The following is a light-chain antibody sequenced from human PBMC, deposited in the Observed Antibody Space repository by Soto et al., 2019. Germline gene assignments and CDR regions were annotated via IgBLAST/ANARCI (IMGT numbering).Light chain of an antibody. Sequence: QSALTQPASVSGSPGQSITISCTGTSSDVGSYNLVSWHQQHPGKAPKVMIYEVTKRPPGVPDRFSGSKSGNTASLTVSGLQAEDEADYYCSSFAGGGNPVLLGGGTKVTVL. CDR3: SSFAGGGNPVL. V-gene: IGLV2-14*02. CDR1: SSDVGSYNL. J-gene: IGLJ2*01. CDR2: EVT.